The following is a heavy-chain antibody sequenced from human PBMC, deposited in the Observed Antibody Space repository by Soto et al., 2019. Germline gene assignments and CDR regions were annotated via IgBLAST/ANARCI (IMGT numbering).Heavy chain of an antibody. J-gene: IGHJ5*02. CDR2: IYHSEST. CDR3: ARGHYCGGDCYSRWFDP. Sequence: SETLSLTCAVSGVSISSGGYSWSWIRQPPGKGLEWIGYIYHSESTYYNPSLKSRVTISVDRSKNQFSLKLSSVTAADTAVYYCARGHYCGGDCYSRWFDPWGQGTLVTVSS. V-gene: IGHV4-30-2*01. D-gene: IGHD2-21*02. CDR1: GVSISSGGYS.